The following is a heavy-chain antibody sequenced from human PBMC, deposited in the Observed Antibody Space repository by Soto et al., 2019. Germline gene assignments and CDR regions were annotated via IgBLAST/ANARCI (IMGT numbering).Heavy chain of an antibody. CDR2: ISSSSSYI. D-gene: IGHD3-22*01. J-gene: IGHJ4*02. V-gene: IGHV3-21*01. CDR3: ARDDYYDSSGYCDFDY. CDR1: GFTFSSYS. Sequence: GGSLRLSCAASGFTFSSYSMNWVRQAPGKGLEWVSSISSSSSYIYYADSVKGRFTISRDNAKNSLYLQMNSLRAEDTAVYYCARDDYYDSSGYCDFDYWGQGTLVTVSS.